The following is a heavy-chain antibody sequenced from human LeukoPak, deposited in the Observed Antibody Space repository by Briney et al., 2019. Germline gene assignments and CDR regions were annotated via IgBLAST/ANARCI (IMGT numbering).Heavy chain of an antibody. J-gene: IGHJ5*02. V-gene: IGHV3-20*04. CDR1: GFTFDDYG. Sequence: GGSLRLSCAASGFTFDDYGMSWVRQAPGKGLEWVSGINWNGGSTGYADSVKGRFTISRDNAKNSLYLQMNSLRAEDTALYYCARDLVAVAGTLRFDPWGQETLVTVSS. CDR2: INWNGGST. CDR3: ARDLVAVAGTLRFDP. D-gene: IGHD6-19*01.